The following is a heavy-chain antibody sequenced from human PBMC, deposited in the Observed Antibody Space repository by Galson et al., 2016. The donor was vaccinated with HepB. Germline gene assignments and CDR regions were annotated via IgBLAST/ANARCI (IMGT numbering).Heavy chain of an antibody. V-gene: IGHV3-23*01. CDR1: GFTFSSYG. J-gene: IGHJ6*03. CDR3: TTVPVGDYYYFMDV. CDR2: IRPGGSST. Sequence: SLRLSCAASGFTFSSYGMNWVRQAPGKGLEWVSAIRPGGSSTFYADSVKGRFTISRDDSTDTLYLRVNSLRAEDTAVYYCTTVPVGDYYYFMDVWGKGTTVTVSS. D-gene: IGHD1-26*01.